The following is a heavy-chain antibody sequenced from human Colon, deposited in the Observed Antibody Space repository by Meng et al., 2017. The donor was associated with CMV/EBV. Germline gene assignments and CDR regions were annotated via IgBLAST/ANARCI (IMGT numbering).Heavy chain of an antibody. CDR3: ARTTVQGFNWFDP. CDR1: GFTFSSYW. Sequence: GESLKISCEASGFTFSSYWMHWVRQTPGKGLVWVSRINSDGSIANYADSVKGRFIISRDNAKNTLYLQMNSLGAEDTAVYFCARTTVQGFNWFDPRGQGTLVTVSS. V-gene: IGHV3-74*01. CDR2: INSDGSIA. D-gene: IGHD4-17*01. J-gene: IGHJ5*02.